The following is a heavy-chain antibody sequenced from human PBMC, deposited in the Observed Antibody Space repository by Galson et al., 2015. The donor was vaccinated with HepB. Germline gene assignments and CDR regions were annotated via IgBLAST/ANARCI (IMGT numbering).Heavy chain of an antibody. V-gene: IGHV3-33*01. CDR3: ARDEWEQQLVSDNPIGY. CDR2: IWYDGSNK. Sequence: SLRLSCAASGFTFSSYGMHWVRQAPGKGLEWVAVIWYDGSNKYYADSVKGRFTISRDNSKNTLYLQMNSLRAEDTAVYYCARDEWEQQLVSDNPIGYWGQGTLVTVSS. J-gene: IGHJ4*02. CDR1: GFTFSSYG. D-gene: IGHD6-13*01.